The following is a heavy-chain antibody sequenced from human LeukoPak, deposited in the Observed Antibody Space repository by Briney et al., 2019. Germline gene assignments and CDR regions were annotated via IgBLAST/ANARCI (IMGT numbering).Heavy chain of an antibody. CDR1: GASFYDYY. CDR2: INDSGTT. J-gene: IGHJ2*01. Sequence: SETLSLTCTLYGASFYDYYWTWIRQSPGKGLEWIGEINDSGTTKYSPSLGSRVTISLDTSKNQFSLKLTSVAAADTGVYYCVREDWYFDIRGRGTLVTVSS. V-gene: IGHV4-34*01. CDR3: VREDWYFDI.